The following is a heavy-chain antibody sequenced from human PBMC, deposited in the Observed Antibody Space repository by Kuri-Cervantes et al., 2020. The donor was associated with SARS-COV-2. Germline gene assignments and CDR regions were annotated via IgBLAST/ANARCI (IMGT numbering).Heavy chain of an antibody. J-gene: IGHJ6*02. CDR1: GFTVSGNY. V-gene: IGHV3-66*01. CDR3: AREGINYYYYYGMDV. CDR2: IYSGGNT. Sequence: GGSLRLSCAASGFTVSGNYMSWVRQAPGKGLEWVSVIYSGGNTYYGDSVKGGFTSSRHNSKNTLYLQMNSLRAEDTAVYYCAREGINYYYYYGMDVWGQGTTITVSS.